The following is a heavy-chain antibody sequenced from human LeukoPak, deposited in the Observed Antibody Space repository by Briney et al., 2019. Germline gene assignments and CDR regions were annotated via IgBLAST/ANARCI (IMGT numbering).Heavy chain of an antibody. D-gene: IGHD3-22*01. J-gene: IGHJ4*02. CDR2: ISSSSSYI. CDR1: GFTFSSYS. Sequence: GGSLRLSCAASGFTFSSYSMNWVRQAPGKGLEWVSSISSSSSYIYYADSVKGRFTISRDNAKNSLYLQMNSLRAEDTAVYYCARAYRAYYDSSGYYGYWGQGTLVTVSS. CDR3: ARAYRAYYDSSGYYGY. V-gene: IGHV3-21*01.